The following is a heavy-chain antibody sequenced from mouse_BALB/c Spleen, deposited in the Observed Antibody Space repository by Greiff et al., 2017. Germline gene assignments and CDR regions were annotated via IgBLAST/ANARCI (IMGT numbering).Heavy chain of an antibody. Sequence: VQLQQSGAELVRPGALVKLSCKASGFNIKDYYMHWVKQRTGQGLEWIGEIYPGSGSTYYNEKFKGKATLTADKSSNTAYMQLSSLTSEDSAVYFCASILLRYFDYWGQGTTLTVSS. V-gene: IGHV1-77*01. CDR1: GFNIKDYY. D-gene: IGHD1-1*01. J-gene: IGHJ2*01. CDR3: ASILLRYFDY. CDR2: IYPGSGST.